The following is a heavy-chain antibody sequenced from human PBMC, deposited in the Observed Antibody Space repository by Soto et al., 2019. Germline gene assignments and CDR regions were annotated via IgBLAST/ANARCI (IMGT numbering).Heavy chain of an antibody. D-gene: IGHD1-26*01. V-gene: IGHV3-74*01. CDR2: INSDGSST. Sequence: EVLLVESGGGLVQPGGSLRLSCAASEFTFNNYWIHWVRQAPGKGLVWVSRINSDGSSTTYADSVKGRFTISRDKAKNTLYLRMNSLRAEDTAVYYCARDANTVGVAGGMDVWGQGTTVTVSS. CDR1: EFTFNNYW. CDR3: ARDANTVGVAGGMDV. J-gene: IGHJ6*01.